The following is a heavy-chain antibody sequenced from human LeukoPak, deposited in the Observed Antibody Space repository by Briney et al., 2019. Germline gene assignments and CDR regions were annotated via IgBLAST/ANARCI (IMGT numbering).Heavy chain of an antibody. CDR2: IIPIFGTA. Sequence: LVKVSCKASGGTFSSYAISWVRQAPGQGLEWMGGIIPIFGTANYAQKFQGRVTITADESTSTAYMELSSLRSEDTAVYYCARDRARLYYYGSGSYRYYGMDVWGQGTTVTVSS. V-gene: IGHV1-69*13. CDR3: ARDRARLYYYGSGSYRYYGMDV. J-gene: IGHJ6*02. CDR1: GGTFSSYA. D-gene: IGHD3-10*01.